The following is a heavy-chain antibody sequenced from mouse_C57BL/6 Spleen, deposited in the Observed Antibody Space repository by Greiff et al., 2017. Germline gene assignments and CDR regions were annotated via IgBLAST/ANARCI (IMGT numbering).Heavy chain of an antibody. D-gene: IGHD1-1*01. CDR1: GFTFSSYA. J-gene: IGHJ3*01. CDR3: TRDYYGSRGFAY. Sequence: EVQWVESGEGLVKPGGSLKLSCAASGFTFSSYAMSWVRQTPEKRLEWVAYISSGGDYIYYADTVKGRFTISRDNARNTLYLQMSSLKSEDTAMYYCTRDYYGSRGFAYWGQGTLVTVSA. V-gene: IGHV5-9-1*02. CDR2: ISSGGDYI.